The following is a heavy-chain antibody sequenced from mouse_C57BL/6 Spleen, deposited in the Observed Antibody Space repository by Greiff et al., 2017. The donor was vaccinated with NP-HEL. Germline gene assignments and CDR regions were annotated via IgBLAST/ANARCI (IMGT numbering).Heavy chain of an antibody. CDR3: AREGDSSGYGFAY. D-gene: IGHD3-2*02. CDR2: IDPSDSYT. V-gene: IGHV1-59*01. Sequence: QVQLQQPGAELVRPGTSVKLSCKASGYTFTSYWMHWVKQRPGQGLEWIGVIDPSDSYTNYNQKFKGKATLTVDTSSSTAYMQLSSLTSEDSAVYYCAREGDSSGYGFAYWGQGTLVTVSA. J-gene: IGHJ3*01. CDR1: GYTFTSYW.